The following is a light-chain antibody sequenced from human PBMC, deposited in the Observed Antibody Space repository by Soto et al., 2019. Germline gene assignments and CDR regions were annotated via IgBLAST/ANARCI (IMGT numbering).Light chain of an antibody. Sequence: SYELTQPLSVSVALGQTARITCGGNNIGSKNVHWYQQKPGQAPVLVIFRDRNRPSGIPERFSGSNSGNTATLTISRAQAGDEADYYCQVCDIPFYYVFGTGTKVTVL. CDR3: QVCDIPFYYV. CDR2: RDR. J-gene: IGLJ1*01. CDR1: NIGSKN. V-gene: IGLV3-9*01.